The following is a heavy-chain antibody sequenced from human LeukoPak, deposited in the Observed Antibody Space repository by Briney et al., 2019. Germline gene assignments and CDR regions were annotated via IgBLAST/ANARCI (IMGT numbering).Heavy chain of an antibody. J-gene: IGHJ4*02. Sequence: GGSQRLSCAASGFTFSSYWMSWVRQAPGKGLEWVANIKQDGSEKYYVDSVKGQFTISRDNAKNSLYLQMNSLRAEDTAVYYCARADTAMVPFDYWGQGTLVTVSS. CDR1: GFTFSSYW. V-gene: IGHV3-7*03. D-gene: IGHD5-18*01. CDR3: ARADTAMVPFDY. CDR2: IKQDGSEK.